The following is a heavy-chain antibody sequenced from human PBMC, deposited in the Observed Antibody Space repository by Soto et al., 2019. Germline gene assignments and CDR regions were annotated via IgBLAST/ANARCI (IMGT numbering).Heavy chain of an antibody. Sequence: SETLSLTCTVSGGSVSSGSYYGSWIRQSPGKGLEWIGYIYYSGSTNYNPSLKSRVTISVDTSKNQFSLKLSSVTAADTAVYYCARLYSSSFSWFDPWGQGTLVTVSS. CDR2: IYYSGST. CDR1: GGSVSSGSYY. D-gene: IGHD6-13*01. V-gene: IGHV4-61*01. J-gene: IGHJ5*02. CDR3: ARLYSSSFSWFDP.